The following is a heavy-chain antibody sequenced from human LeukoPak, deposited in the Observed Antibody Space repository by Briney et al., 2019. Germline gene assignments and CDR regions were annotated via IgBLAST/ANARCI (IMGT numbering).Heavy chain of an antibody. CDR3: ARAYVVVPAALDY. Sequence: GGSLRLSCAASGFTFSSYSMNWVRQAPGKGLEWVSSISSSSSYIYYADSVKGRFTISRDNAKNSLYLQMNSLRAEDTAVYYCARAYVVVPAALDYWGQGTLDTVSS. D-gene: IGHD2-2*01. V-gene: IGHV3-21*01. CDR1: GFTFSSYS. J-gene: IGHJ4*02. CDR2: ISSSSSYI.